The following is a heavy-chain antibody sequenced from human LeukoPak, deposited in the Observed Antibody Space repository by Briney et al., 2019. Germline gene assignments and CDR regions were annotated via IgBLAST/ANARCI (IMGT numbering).Heavy chain of an antibody. V-gene: IGHV4-59*08. J-gene: IGHJ4*02. Sequence: PSETLSLTCTVSGGSISSYYWSWIRQPPGKGLEWIGYIYYSGSTNYNPSLNSRVTISVDTSKNQFSLKLSSVTAADTAVYYCARATYYDILTGYYFDYWGQGTLVTVSS. CDR1: GGSISSYY. D-gene: IGHD3-9*01. CDR3: ARATYYDILTGYYFDY. CDR2: IYYSGST.